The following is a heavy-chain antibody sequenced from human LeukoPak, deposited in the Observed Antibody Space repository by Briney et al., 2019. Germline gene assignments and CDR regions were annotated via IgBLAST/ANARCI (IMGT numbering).Heavy chain of an antibody. Sequence: SETLSLTCSVSDYSVSSGYYWGWVRQAPGKGLEWIGSFYHNENTYYRASLKSRVVISADTSKTQFSLPLTSVTAADTAVYHCVRQPHCTSGGCYAGRHHCDSSGQGILVTASS. CDR2: FYHNENT. CDR3: VRQPHCTSGGCYAGRHHCDS. D-gene: IGHD2-2*01. J-gene: IGHJ4*02. CDR1: DYSVSSGYY. V-gene: IGHV4-38-2*02.